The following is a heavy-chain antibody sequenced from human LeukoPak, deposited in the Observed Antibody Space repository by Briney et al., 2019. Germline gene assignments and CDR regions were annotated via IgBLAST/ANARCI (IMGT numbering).Heavy chain of an antibody. J-gene: IGHJ1*01. V-gene: IGHV4-59*01. D-gene: IGHD1-26*01. CDR3: ARVGDFAEYFQH. Sequence: PSETLSLTCTVSGGSISSYYWCWIRQPPGKGLEWIGYIYYSGSTNYNPSLKSRVTISVDTSKNQFSLKLSSVTAADTAVYYCARVGDFAEYFQHWGQGTLVTVSS. CDR2: IYYSGST. CDR1: GGSISSYY.